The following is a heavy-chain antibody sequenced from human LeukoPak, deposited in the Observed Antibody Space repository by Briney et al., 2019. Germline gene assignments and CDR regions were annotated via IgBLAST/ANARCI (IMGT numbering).Heavy chain of an antibody. CDR1: GFTFSNAW. J-gene: IGHJ3*02. CDR2: ISNDGGNK. D-gene: IGHD2-2*01. Sequence: PGGSLRLSCAASGFTFSNAWMTWVRQAPGKGLEWVAVISNDGGNKFYSDSVKGRFTISRDNSKTTLYLQMNSLRTEDTAVYYCAKSRVVVDSFDIWGQGTMVTVSS. V-gene: IGHV3-30*18. CDR3: AKSRVVVDSFDI.